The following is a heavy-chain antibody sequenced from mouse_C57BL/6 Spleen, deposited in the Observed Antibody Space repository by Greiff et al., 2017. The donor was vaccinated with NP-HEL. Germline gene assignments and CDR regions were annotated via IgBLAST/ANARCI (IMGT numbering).Heavy chain of an antibody. CDR1: GYTFTSYW. V-gene: IGHV1-72*01. CDR3: ATRGGSIYYGNYDAMDY. CDR2: IDPNSGGT. J-gene: IGHJ4*01. D-gene: IGHD2-1*01. Sequence: QVQLQQPGAELVKPGASVKLSCKASGYTFTSYWMHWVKQRPGRGLEWIGRIDPNSGGTKYNEKFKSKATLTVDKPSSPAYMQLSSLTSEDSAVYYCATRGGSIYYGNYDAMDYWGQGTSVTVSS.